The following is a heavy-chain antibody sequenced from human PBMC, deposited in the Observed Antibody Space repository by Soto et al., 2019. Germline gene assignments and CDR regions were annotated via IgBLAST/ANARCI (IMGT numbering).Heavy chain of an antibody. CDR3: ARGNDYGDYYFDY. CDR2: IYYTGNT. J-gene: IGHJ4*02. CDR1: GGSISSGGYY. D-gene: IGHD4-17*01. V-gene: IGHV4-61*08. Sequence: SETLSLTCTVSGGSISSGGYYWSWIRQPPGKGLEWIGYIYYTGNTNYNPSLKSRVTISVDTSKNQFSLKLSSVTAADTAVYYCARGNDYGDYYFDYWGQGTLVTVSS.